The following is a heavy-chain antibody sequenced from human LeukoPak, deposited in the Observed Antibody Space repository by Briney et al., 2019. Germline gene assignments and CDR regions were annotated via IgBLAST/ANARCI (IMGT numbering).Heavy chain of an antibody. Sequence: GASVKVSCKASGYTFTSYGISWVRQAPGQGLEWMGWISAYNGNTNYAQKLQGRVTMTTDTSTSTAYMELRSLRSDDTAVYYCARDLRIAAAGTGAFDIWGQGTMVTVSS. J-gene: IGHJ3*02. CDR2: ISAYNGNT. V-gene: IGHV1-18*01. D-gene: IGHD6-13*01. CDR1: GYTFTSYG. CDR3: ARDLRIAAAGTGAFDI.